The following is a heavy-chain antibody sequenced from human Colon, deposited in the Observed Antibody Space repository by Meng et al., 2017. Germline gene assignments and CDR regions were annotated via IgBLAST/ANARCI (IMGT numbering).Heavy chain of an antibody. J-gene: IGHJ4*02. CDR2: ISYDGRLK. CDR3: ARDSGITFDH. V-gene: IGHV3-30*01. CDR1: GFTFDSHP. Sequence: QVQRVESGGGVVTPGRSLRLSCAASGFTFDSHPMHWVRQAPGKGLEWVALISYDGRLKEYGDSVKGRFTIARDNANNTVYLQMNSLRAEDTAVYHCARDSGITFDHWGQGALVTVSS. D-gene: IGHD1-14*01.